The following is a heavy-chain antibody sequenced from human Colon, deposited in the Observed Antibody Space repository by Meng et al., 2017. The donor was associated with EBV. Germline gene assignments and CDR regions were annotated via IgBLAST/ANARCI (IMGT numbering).Heavy chain of an antibody. J-gene: IGHJ5*02. CDR2: IFHSGRT. V-gene: IGHV4-4*02. D-gene: IGHD3-10*01. CDR3: ASSDYYGSGSYYP. CDR1: GGSISSNNW. Sequence: QVPLAESGPGLVKPSGTLSLTCAVSGGSISSNNWWSWVRQPPGKGLEWIGEIFHSGRTKHNPSLKSRVTMSMDKSKNQFSLRLSSVTAADTAVYYCASSDYYGSGSYYPWGQGTLVTASS.